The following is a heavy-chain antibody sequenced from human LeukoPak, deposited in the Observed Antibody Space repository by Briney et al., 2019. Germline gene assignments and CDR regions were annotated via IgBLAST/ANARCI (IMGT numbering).Heavy chain of an antibody. D-gene: IGHD5-24*01. CDR1: GFTFSSYW. Sequence: GGSLRLFCAASGFTFSSYWMSWVRQAPGKGLEWVANIKQDGSEKYYVDSVKGRFTISRDNAKNSLYLQMNSLRAEDTAVYYCARMMATPYSGYFDYWGQGTLVTVSS. V-gene: IGHV3-7*01. CDR2: IKQDGSEK. J-gene: IGHJ4*02. CDR3: ARMMATPYSGYFDY.